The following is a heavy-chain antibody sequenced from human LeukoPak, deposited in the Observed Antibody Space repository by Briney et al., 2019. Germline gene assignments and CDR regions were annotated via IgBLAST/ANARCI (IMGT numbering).Heavy chain of an antibody. CDR1: GYTFTGYY. J-gene: IGHJ4*02. D-gene: IGHD6-6*01. Sequence: ASVKVSCKASGYTFTGYYMHWVRQAPGQGLEWMGWINPNSGGTNYAQKFQGRVTMTRDTSISTAYMELSRLRSDDTAVYYCAREFKYSSSAAYWGQGTPVTVSS. CDR3: AREFKYSSSAAY. V-gene: IGHV1-2*02. CDR2: INPNSGGT.